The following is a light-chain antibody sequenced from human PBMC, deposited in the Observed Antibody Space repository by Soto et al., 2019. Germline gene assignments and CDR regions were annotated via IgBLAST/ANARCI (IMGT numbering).Light chain of an antibody. CDR1: QSVRST. CDR2: GAS. Sequence: EIVRTKSPATMSVSPGERATLSCRASQSVRSTLAWYQQKPGQAPRLLIYGASTRATGIPGRFSGSGSGTEFALTISSLQSEDLAIYYCQQYNSWSSITFGQGTRLEIK. CDR3: QQYNSWSSIT. V-gene: IGKV3-15*01. J-gene: IGKJ5*01.